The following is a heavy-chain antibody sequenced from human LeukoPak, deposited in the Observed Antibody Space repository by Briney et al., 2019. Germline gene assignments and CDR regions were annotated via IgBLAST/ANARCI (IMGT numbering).Heavy chain of an antibody. J-gene: IGHJ3*02. CDR2: IIPILGIA. Sequence: GASVKVSCKASGYTFTSYDINWVRQATGQGLEWMGRIIPILGIANYAQKFQGRVTITADKSTSTAYMELSSLRSEDTAVYYCARADHPRGWIWGQGTMVTVSS. CDR1: GYTFTSYD. D-gene: IGHD5-24*01. V-gene: IGHV1-69*04. CDR3: ARADHPRGWI.